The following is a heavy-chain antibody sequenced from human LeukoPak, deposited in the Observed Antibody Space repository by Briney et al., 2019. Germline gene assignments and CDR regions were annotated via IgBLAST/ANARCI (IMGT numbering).Heavy chain of an antibody. V-gene: IGHV3-48*04. Sequence: GGSLRLSCAASGFTFSSYWMSWVRQAPGKGLEWVSYISSSGSTIYYADSVKGRFTISRDNAKNSLYLQMNSLRAEDTAVYYCARGSSGWYRKSGDYWGQGTLVTVSS. CDR2: ISSSGSTI. CDR1: GFTFSSYW. CDR3: ARGSSGWYRKSGDY. J-gene: IGHJ4*02. D-gene: IGHD6-19*01.